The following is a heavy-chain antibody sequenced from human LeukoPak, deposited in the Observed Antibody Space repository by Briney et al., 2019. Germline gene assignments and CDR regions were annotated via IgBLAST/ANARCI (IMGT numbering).Heavy chain of an antibody. J-gene: IGHJ4*02. V-gene: IGHV3-23*01. CDR3: AKDSNPLPVSGFDY. CDR1: GFTFGNYA. D-gene: IGHD6-19*01. CDR2: ISGSGVST. Sequence: GGSLTLSCTASGFTFGNYAISWVSQAPGKWLEWVSGISGSGVSTYYADPVKGRFSISSDNSKNTLYLQMNSLRAEDTAVYYCAKDSNPLPVSGFDYWGQGTLVTVSS.